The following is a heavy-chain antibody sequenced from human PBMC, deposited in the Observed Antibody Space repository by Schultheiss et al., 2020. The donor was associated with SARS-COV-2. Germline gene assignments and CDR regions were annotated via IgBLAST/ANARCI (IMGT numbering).Heavy chain of an antibody. J-gene: IGHJ4*02. CDR2: ISGSGGST. Sequence: GGSLRLSCAASGFTFSDYYMSWIRQAPGKGLEWVSAISGSGGSTYYADSVKGRFTISRDNSKNTLYLQMNSLRAEDTAVYYCAKAQDDYCDYGDYWGQGTLVTVSS. CDR3: AKAQDDYCDYGDY. V-gene: IGHV3-23*01. CDR1: GFTFSDYY. D-gene: IGHD4-17*01.